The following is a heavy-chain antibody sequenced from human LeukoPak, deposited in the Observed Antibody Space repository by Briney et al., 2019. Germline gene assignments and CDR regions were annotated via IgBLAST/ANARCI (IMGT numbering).Heavy chain of an antibody. CDR2: IRYDGSNK. J-gene: IGHJ4*02. V-gene: IGHV3-30*02. Sequence: GGSLRLSCAASGFTFSSYGMHWVRQAPGKGLEWVAFIRYDGSNKYYADSVKGRFTISRDNSKNTLYLQMNSLRAEDTAVYYCAKDPTPFTIFGVVIAYWGQGTLVTVSS. CDR3: AKDPTPFTIFGVVIAY. CDR1: GFTFSSYG. D-gene: IGHD3-3*01.